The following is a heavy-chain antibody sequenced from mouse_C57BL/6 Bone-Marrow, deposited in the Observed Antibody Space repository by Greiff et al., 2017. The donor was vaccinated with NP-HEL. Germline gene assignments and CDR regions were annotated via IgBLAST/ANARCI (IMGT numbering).Heavy chain of an antibody. Sequence: EVQLQQSGGGLVKPGGSLKLSCAASGFTFSSYAMSWVRQTPEKRLEWVATISDGGSYTYYPDNVKGRFTISRDNAKNNLYLQMSHLKSEDTAMYYCAREFRVWGTGTTVTVSS. CDR3: AREFRV. J-gene: IGHJ1*03. V-gene: IGHV5-4*01. CDR1: GFTFSSYA. CDR2: ISDGGSYT.